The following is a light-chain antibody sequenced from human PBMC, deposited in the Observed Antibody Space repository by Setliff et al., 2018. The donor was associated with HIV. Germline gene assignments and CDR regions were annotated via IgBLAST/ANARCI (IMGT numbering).Light chain of an antibody. CDR3: SSYTFSSTPYV. Sequence: QSVLTQPASVSGSPGQSIAISCTGTDNDVGGSNYVSWYQQHPGKAPKLMIYEVSNRPSWVSNRFSGSKSGNTASLTISGLQAEDEADYYCSSYTFSSTPYVFGTGTKVTVL. CDR2: EVS. J-gene: IGLJ1*01. V-gene: IGLV2-14*01. CDR1: DNDVGGSNY.